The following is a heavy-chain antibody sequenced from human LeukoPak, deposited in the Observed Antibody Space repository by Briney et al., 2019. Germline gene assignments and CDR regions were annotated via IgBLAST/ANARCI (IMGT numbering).Heavy chain of an antibody. D-gene: IGHD6-13*01. CDR2: ISYDGSNK. CDR3: ARDRSSSLDY. Sequence: GRSLRLSCAASGFTFSSYAMHWVRQAPGKGLEWVAVISYDGSNKYYADSVKGQFTISRDNSKNTLYLQMNSLRAEDTAVYYCARDRSSSLDYWGQGTLVTASS. CDR1: GFTFSSYA. J-gene: IGHJ4*02. V-gene: IGHV3-30*04.